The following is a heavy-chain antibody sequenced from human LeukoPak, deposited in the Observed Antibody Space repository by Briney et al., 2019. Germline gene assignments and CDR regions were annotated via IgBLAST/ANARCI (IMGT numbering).Heavy chain of an antibody. CDR3: ARDSSGWYEEVDFDY. V-gene: IGHV4-39*07. J-gene: IGHJ4*02. D-gene: IGHD6-19*01. CDR1: GGSISSGGYS. CDR2: IYYSGST. Sequence: PSETLSLTCAVSGGSISSGGYSWSWIRQPPGKGLEWIGSIYYSGSTYYNPSLKSRVTISVDTSKNQFSLKLSSVTAADTAVYYCARDSSGWYEEVDFDYWGQGTLVTVSS.